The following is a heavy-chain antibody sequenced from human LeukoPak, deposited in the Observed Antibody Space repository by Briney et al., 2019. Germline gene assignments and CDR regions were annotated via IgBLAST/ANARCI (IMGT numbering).Heavy chain of an antibody. D-gene: IGHD3-3*01. CDR1: GFTFSSYA. V-gene: IGHV3-23*01. J-gene: IGHJ3*02. CDR3: AKVGAQYYDFWSGYYTGIEKLAFDI. Sequence: GGSLRLSCAASGFTFSSYAMSWVRQAPGKGLEWVSAISGSGGSTYYADSVKGRFTISRDNSKNTLYLQMNSLRAEDTAAYYCAKVGAQYYDFWSGYYTGIEKLAFDIWGQGTIVTVSS. CDR2: ISGSGGST.